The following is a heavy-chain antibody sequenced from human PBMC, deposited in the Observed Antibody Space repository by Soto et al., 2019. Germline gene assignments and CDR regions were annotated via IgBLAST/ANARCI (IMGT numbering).Heavy chain of an antibody. CDR3: ATVVVPASRHPDFDF. Sequence: SETLSLTCTVSGGSISTSNYYWGWVREPPGKGLDWIGNIYYSETTYYNPSLKSRVTISVDTSKNQFSLKLNSVTAADTADYCCATVVVPASRHPDFDFWGPGTQVTVSS. D-gene: IGHD2-21*02. V-gene: IGHV4-39*01. J-gene: IGHJ4*02. CDR2: IYYSETT. CDR1: GGSISTSNYY.